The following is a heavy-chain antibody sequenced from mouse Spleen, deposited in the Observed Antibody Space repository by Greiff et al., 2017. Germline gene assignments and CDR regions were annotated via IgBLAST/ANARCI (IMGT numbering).Heavy chain of an antibody. CDR3: ARPTYYGNYGFAY. D-gene: IGHD2-10*01. V-gene: IGHV5-9-3*01. CDR2: ISSGGSYT. Sequence: EVQLVESGGGLVKPGGSLKLSCAASGFTFSSYAMSWVRQTPEKRLAWVATISSGGSYTYYPDSVKGRFTISRDNAKNTLYLQMSSLRSEDTAMYYCARPTYYGNYGFAYWGQGTLVTVSA. J-gene: IGHJ3*01. CDR1: GFTFSSYA.